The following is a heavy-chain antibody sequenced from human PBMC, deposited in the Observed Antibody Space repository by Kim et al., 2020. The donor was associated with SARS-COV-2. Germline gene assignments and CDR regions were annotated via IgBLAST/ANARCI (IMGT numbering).Heavy chain of an antibody. CDR1: GFTFSTYA. Sequence: GGSLRLSCAASGFTFSTYAMNWVRQAPGKGLEWVSGISGSGDITYFADSVKGRLTISRDNSKNTLDLQMNSLRAEDTAVYYCAKGHISSGWFNYYYFDYWGQGTLVTVSS. D-gene: IGHD6-19*01. J-gene: IGHJ4*02. V-gene: IGHV3-23*01. CDR3: AKGHISSGWFNYYYFDY. CDR2: ISGSGDIT.